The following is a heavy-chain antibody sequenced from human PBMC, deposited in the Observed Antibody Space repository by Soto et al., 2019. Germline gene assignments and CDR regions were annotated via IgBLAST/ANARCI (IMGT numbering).Heavy chain of an antibody. D-gene: IGHD6-19*01. CDR2: ISSSRSYI. V-gene: IGHV3-21*01. CDR3: ARDWGRGWHYGMDV. CDR1: GFTFSSYS. Sequence: CGSLRLSCAASGFTFSSYSMNCVRQAPGKGLEWVSSISSSRSYIYYPDSVKGRFTISRDNAKNSLYLQMNGLRAEDTAVYYCARDWGRGWHYGMDVWGQGTKVTVSS. J-gene: IGHJ6*01.